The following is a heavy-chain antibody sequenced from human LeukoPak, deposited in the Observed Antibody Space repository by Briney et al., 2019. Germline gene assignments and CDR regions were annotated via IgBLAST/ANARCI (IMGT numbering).Heavy chain of an antibody. V-gene: IGHV3-23*01. CDR2: ISGSGGST. Sequence: PGGSLRPSCAASGFTFSSYAMSWVRQAPGKGQEWVSAISGSGGSTYYADSVKGRFTISRDNAKNTLYLQMNSLRAEDTAVYYCARAGEPADYYYYYMDVWGKGTTVTVSS. J-gene: IGHJ6*03. CDR3: ARAGEPADYYYYYMDV. CDR1: GFTFSSYA. D-gene: IGHD3-16*01.